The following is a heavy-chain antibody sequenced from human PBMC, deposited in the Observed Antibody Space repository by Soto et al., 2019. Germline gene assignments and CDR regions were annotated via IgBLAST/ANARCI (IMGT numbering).Heavy chain of an antibody. V-gene: IGHV3-23*04. CDR3: APLSWQYDGSGYHFDY. D-gene: IGHD3-22*01. Sequence: EVQLVESGGGLVQPGGSLRLSCEASGFTFSTYAMSWVRQAPGKGLEWVSGIKDSGGATYYANSVKGRFTISRDNSRNTLYLQMSSLRADDTAFYYCAPLSWQYDGSGYHFDYWGQGTLVTVSS. CDR2: IKDSGGAT. CDR1: GFTFSTYA. J-gene: IGHJ4*02.